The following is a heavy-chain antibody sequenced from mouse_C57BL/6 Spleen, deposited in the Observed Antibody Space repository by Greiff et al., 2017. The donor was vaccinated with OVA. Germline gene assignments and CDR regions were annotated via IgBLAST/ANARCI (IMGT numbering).Heavy chain of an antibody. D-gene: IGHD2-3*01. CDR2: IYPGDGDT. CDR1: GYAFSSSW. Sequence: QVQLKESGPELVKPGASVKISCKASGYAFSSSWMNWVKQRPGKGLEWIGRIYPGDGDTNYNGKFKGKATLTADKSSSTAYMQLSSLTSEDSAVYFCARFPYDYLDYWGQGTTLTVSS. V-gene: IGHV1-82*01. J-gene: IGHJ2*01. CDR3: ARFPYDYLDY.